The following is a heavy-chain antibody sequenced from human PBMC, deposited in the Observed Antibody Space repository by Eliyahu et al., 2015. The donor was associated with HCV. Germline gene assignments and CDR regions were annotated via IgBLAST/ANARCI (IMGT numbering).Heavy chain of an antibody. CDR3: AREVLTGKLVDY. CDR1: GYTFTGHF. CDR2: VNPNSGGT. Sequence: QVQLVQSGAEMKKPGASVKVSCKASGYTFTGHFIHWVRHAPGQGLEWMGWVNPNSGGTNYAQNFQGRVTMTRDTSISTAYMEVSRLRSDDTAMYYCAREVLTGKLVDYWGQGTLVTVSS. D-gene: IGHD7-27*01. J-gene: IGHJ4*02. V-gene: IGHV1-2*02.